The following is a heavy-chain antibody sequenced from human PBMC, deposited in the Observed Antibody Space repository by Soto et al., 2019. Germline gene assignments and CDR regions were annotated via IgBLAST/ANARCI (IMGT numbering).Heavy chain of an antibody. CDR3: AGTTVAASYYYMDV. J-gene: IGHJ6*03. Sequence: ASVKVSCKASGYTFTNYGFTWVRQAPGQGLEWLGWISTYNGNTKYAQKVQGRLTMTTDTSTSTANMELTSLRSDDTALYYCAGTTVAASYYYMDVWGKGSTVTVSS. V-gene: IGHV1-18*01. CDR1: GYTFTNYG. D-gene: IGHD4-17*01. CDR2: ISTYNGNT.